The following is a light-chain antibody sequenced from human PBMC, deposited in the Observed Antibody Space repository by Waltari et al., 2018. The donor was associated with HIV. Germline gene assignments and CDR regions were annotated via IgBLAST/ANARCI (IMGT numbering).Light chain of an antibody. CDR3: QVWDGRGDPVI. J-gene: IGLJ2*01. CDR1: NIAATKS. CDR2: DDR. V-gene: IGLV3-21*02. Sequence: SYVLTQPPSVSVAPGPTARITCGGNNIAATKSVHWYRLNPGQAPVVVIYDDRDRPSGIPDRFSGSSSGDTVTLTISRAEAGDEADYYCQVWDGRGDPVIFGGGTKLAVV.